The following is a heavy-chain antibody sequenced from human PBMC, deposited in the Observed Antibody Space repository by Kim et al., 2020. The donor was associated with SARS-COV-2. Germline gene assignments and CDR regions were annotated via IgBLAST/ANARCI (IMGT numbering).Heavy chain of an antibody. CDR2: INHSGST. CDR3: ARVGGRSYYGSGSYYLYFDY. CDR1: GGSFSGYY. D-gene: IGHD3-10*01. V-gene: IGHV4-34*01. J-gene: IGHJ4*02. Sequence: SETLSLTCAVYGGSFSGYYWSWIRQPPGKGLEWIGEINHSGSTNYNPSLKSRVTISVDTSKNQFSLKLSSVTAADTAVYYCARVGGRSYYGSGSYYLYFDYWGQGTLVTVSS.